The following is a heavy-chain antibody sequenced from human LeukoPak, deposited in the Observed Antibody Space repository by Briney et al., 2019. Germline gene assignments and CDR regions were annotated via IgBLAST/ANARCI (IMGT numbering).Heavy chain of an antibody. Sequence: GGSLRLSCAASGFTFSSYSMNWIRQAPGQGLEWLGWMSANSGNTGYAQKFQGRVTMTRTTSISTAFMELSRLTFEDTAVYYCVRTPPKGDIDYWGQGTLVTVSS. V-gene: IGHV1-8*02. CDR1: GFTFSSYS. D-gene: IGHD2-21*02. CDR3: VRTPPKGDIDY. CDR2: MSANSGNT. J-gene: IGHJ4*02.